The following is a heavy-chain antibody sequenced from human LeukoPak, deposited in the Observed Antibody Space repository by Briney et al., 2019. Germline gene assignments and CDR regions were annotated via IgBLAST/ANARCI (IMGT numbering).Heavy chain of an antibody. CDR3: ARPYSSSWYWFDP. CDR2: INPNSGNT. V-gene: IGHV1-8*02. D-gene: IGHD6-13*01. J-gene: IGHJ5*02. Sequence: ASVKVSCKASGYTFTGYYMHWVRQAPGQGLEWMGWINPNSGNTGYAQKFQGRVTMTRNTSISTAYMELSSLRSEDTAVYYCARPYSSSWYWFDPWGQGTLVTVSS. CDR1: GYTFTGYY.